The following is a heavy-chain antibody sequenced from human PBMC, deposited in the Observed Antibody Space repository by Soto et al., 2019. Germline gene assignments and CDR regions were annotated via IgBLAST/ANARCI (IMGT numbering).Heavy chain of an antibody. CDR3: EPICSSPSCYGTDV. J-gene: IGHJ6*02. V-gene: IGHV4-4*07. Sequence: PSETLSLTCTVSGASISSYFWSWIRQPAGKGLEWIGRIYTSGSTDYNPSLESRVTMSVDTSKKQVSLKLTSVTAADTAVYYCEPICSSPSCYGTDVWGQGTSVTVSS. CDR1: GASISSYF. CDR2: IYTSGST. D-gene: IGHD2-2*01.